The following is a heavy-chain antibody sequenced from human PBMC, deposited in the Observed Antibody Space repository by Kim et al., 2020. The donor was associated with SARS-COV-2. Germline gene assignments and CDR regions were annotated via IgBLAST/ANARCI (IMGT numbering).Heavy chain of an antibody. V-gene: IGHV3-23*01. Sequence: GGSLRLSCAASGVTFCDYAMSWVRQAPGKGLEGVAVIGGSGNNIYYGDAFKGRFTLSRYNYKNTLYFHMNRLRAEDSSLYYCAKEHDKSARPPVSAGMD. CDR1: GVTFCDYA. CDR2: IGGSGNNI. D-gene: IGHD3-9*01. CDR3: AKEHDKSARPPVSAGMD. J-gene: IGHJ6*01.